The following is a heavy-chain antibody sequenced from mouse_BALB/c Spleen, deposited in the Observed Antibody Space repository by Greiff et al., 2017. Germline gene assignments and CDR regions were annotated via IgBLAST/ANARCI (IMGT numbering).Heavy chain of an antibody. D-gene: IGHD2-10*02. CDR1: GFNIKDYY. V-gene: IGHV14-4*02. J-gene: IGHJ4*01. CDR2: IDPENGDT. CDR3: NAGYGNPHYYAMDY. Sequence: EVQLQQSGAELVRSGASVKLSCTASGFNIKDYYMHWVKQRPEQGLEWIGWIDPENGDTEYAPKFQGKATMTADTSSNTAYLQLSSLTSEDTAVYYCNAGYGNPHYYAMDYWGQGTSVTVSS.